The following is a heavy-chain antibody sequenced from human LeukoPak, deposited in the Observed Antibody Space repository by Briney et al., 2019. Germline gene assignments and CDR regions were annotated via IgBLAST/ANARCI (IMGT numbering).Heavy chain of an antibody. V-gene: IGHV3-53*01. CDR3: ARDLGDYYDSSGYSLQS. CDR1: GFTVSSNY. D-gene: IGHD3-22*01. J-gene: IGHJ5*02. Sequence: GGSLRLSCAASGFTVSSNYMSWVRQAPGKGLEWVSVIYSGGSTYYADSVKGRFTISRDNSKNTLYLQMNSLRAEDTAVYYCARDLGDYYDSSGYSLQSWGQGTLVTVSS. CDR2: IYSGGST.